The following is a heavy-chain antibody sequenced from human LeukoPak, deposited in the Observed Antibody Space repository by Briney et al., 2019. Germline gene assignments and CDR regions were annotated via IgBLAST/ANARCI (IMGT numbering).Heavy chain of an antibody. Sequence: PGRSLRLSCAASGFTFSSYAMHWVRQAPGKGLEWVAVISYDGSNKYYADSVKGRFTISRDNSKNTLYLQMNSLRAEDTAVYYCARDANYDFWSGPRPFDYWGQGTLVTVSS. CDR3: ARDANYDFWSGPRPFDY. V-gene: IGHV3-30*04. CDR1: GFTFSSYA. J-gene: IGHJ4*02. D-gene: IGHD3-3*01. CDR2: ISYDGSNK.